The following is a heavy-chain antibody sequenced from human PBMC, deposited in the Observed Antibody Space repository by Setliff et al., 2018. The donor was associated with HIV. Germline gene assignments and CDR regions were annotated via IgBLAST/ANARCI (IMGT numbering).Heavy chain of an antibody. Sequence: SETLSLTCTVSGGSISSGGYYWSWIRQPPGKGLEWIGYIYYSGSTYYNPSLKSRVTISVDTSKNQFSLKLSSVTAADTAVYYCARDRRNPVNSDMDVWGQGTTVTVSS. V-gene: IGHV4-30-4*08. J-gene: IGHJ6*02. CDR2: IYYSGST. CDR3: ARDRRNPVNSDMDV. CDR1: GGSISSGGYY.